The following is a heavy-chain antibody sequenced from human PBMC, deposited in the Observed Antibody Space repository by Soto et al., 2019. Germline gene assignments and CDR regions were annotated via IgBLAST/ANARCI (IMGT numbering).Heavy chain of an antibody. Sequence: GGSLRLSCAASGFTFSSYSMNWVRQAPGKGLEWVSYISSSSSTIYYADSVKGRFTISRDNAKNSLYLQMNSLRDEDTAVYYCARVYGSGSYYNIKNWFDPWGQGTLVTVSS. V-gene: IGHV3-48*02. CDR1: GFTFSSYS. CDR2: ISSSSSTI. J-gene: IGHJ5*02. D-gene: IGHD3-10*01. CDR3: ARVYGSGSYYNIKNWFDP.